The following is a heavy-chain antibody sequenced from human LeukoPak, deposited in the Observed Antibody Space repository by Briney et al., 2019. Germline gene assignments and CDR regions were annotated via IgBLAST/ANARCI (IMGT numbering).Heavy chain of an antibody. CDR1: GGSFSGYY. CDR3: ARQFGSDFDY. Sequence: PSETLSLTCAVYGGSFSGYYWSWIRQPPGKGLEWIGEINHSGSTYYNPSLKSRVTISVDTSKNQFSLKLSSVTAADTAVYYCARQFGSDFDYWGQGTLVTVSS. CDR2: INHSGST. V-gene: IGHV4-34*01. J-gene: IGHJ4*02. D-gene: IGHD3-3*01.